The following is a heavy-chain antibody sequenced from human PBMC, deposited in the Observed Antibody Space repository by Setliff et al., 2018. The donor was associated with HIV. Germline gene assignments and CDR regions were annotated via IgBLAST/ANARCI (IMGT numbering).Heavy chain of an antibody. CDR3: ARGGTIFGVVIHAFDI. D-gene: IGHD3-3*01. CDR1: GYTFNTYD. Sequence: ASVKVSCKASGYTFNTYDVNWVRQAAGQGLEWVGRINPSGGETGYAQRFQGRVIITRNTSLSTAYMELSSLTSEDTAVYYCARGGTIFGVVIHAFDIWGQGTMVTVSS. CDR2: INPSGGET. V-gene: IGHV1-8*03. J-gene: IGHJ3*02.